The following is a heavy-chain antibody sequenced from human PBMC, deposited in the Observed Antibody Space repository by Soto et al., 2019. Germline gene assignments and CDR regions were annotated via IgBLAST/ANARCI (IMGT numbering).Heavy chain of an antibody. J-gene: IGHJ4*02. CDR2: IHHSGST. CDR1: GVSISSSNW. CDR3: ARDVGNFYDSTPTGQFDY. V-gene: IGHV4-4*02. D-gene: IGHD3-22*01. Sequence: QVQLQESGPGLVKPSGTLSLTCAVSGVSISSSNWWSWVRQPPGKGLEWIGEIHHSGSTNHNPSLKSRVTIAVDKSKNQFSLKLNSVTAADTAVYYCARDVGNFYDSTPTGQFDYWGQGTLVTVSS.